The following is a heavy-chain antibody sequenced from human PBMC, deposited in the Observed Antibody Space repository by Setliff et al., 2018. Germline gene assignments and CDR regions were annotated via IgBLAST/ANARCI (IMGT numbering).Heavy chain of an antibody. J-gene: IGHJ6*02. CDR2: IYYSGST. D-gene: IGHD3-10*01. CDR3: ARVRSYGSGNYYYYYYDMDV. Sequence: SETLSFTCTVSGGSISSSSYYWGWIRQPPGKGLEWIGSIYYSGSTYYNPSLKSRVTISVDTSKNQFSLKLSSVTAADTALYYCARVRSYGSGNYYYYYYDMDVWGQGTTVTVSS. V-gene: IGHV4-39*07. CDR1: GGSISSSSYY.